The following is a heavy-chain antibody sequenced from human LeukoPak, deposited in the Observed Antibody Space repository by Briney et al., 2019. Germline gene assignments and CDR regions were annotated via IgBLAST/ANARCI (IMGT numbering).Heavy chain of an antibody. J-gene: IGHJ4*02. D-gene: IGHD2-2*01. CDR1: GFTFTDYY. Sequence: PGGSLRLSCAASGFTFTDYYMSWIRQAPGKGLEWVSYISSSSTYTKYADSVKGRFTISRDNAKNSLYLQMNSLRAEDTAVYYCARVGYRYCSSANCYAPFDFWGQGTLVTVSS. CDR3: ARVGYRYCSSANCYAPFDF. V-gene: IGHV3-11*05. CDR2: ISSSSTYT.